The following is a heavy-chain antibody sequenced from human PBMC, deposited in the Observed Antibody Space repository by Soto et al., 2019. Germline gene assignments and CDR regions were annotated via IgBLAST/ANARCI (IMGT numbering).Heavy chain of an antibody. D-gene: IGHD6-13*01. Sequence: QVLLQESHPRLVKPSQNLSLTCSVSGGSITSGNYYWSWIRQPPGKGLEWIGCIHYSGSTYYNPSRQNRSTITLDTYKNQVSLKLNSMPSADAAVSYCAGDDAGAAAGLEYWGQGTLVNVSS. CDR2: IHYSGST. CDR3: AGDDAGAAAGLEY. V-gene: IGHV4-30-4*01. CDR1: GGSITSGNYY. J-gene: IGHJ4*02.